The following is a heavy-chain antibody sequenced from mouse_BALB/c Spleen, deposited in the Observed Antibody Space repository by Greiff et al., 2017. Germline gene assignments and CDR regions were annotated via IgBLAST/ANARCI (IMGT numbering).Heavy chain of an antibody. CDR1: GFSLTSYG. J-gene: IGHJ3*01. Sequence: VQLQESGPGLVAPSQSLSITCTVSGFSLTSYGVHWVRQPPGKGLEWLGVIWAGGSTNYNSALMSRLSISKDNSKSQVFLKMNSLQTDDTAMYYCATYYGRAFAYWGQGTLVTVSA. CDR3: ATYYGRAFAY. V-gene: IGHV2-9*02. D-gene: IGHD1-1*01. CDR2: IWAGGST.